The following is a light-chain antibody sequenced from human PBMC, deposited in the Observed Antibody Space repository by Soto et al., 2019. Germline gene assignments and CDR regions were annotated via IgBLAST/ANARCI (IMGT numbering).Light chain of an antibody. CDR1: SSDVGSYNL. V-gene: IGLV2-23*02. J-gene: IGLJ1*01. Sequence: ALTQPAPVSGSPGQSITISCTGTSSDVGSYNLVSWYQQHPGKAPKLMIYEVSKRPSGVSNRFSGSKSGNTASLTISELQAEDEADYYCCSYAGSSTPYVFGTGTKVTVL. CDR3: CSYAGSSTPYV. CDR2: EVS.